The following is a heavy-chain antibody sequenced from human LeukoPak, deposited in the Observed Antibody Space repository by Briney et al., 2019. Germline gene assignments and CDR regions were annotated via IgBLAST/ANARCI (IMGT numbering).Heavy chain of an antibody. CDR2: ISIDGKTI. Sequence: PGGSLRLSCAASGFTFSSYEMDWVRQAPGKGLEWVSYISIDGKTIHYADSVKGRFTISRDNSKNTLCLQMNSLRAEDTAEYYCAKVGGGDYMGGSPDYWGQGILVIVSS. J-gene: IGHJ4*02. CDR1: GFTFSSYE. D-gene: IGHD4-17*01. CDR3: AKVGGGDYMGGSPDY. V-gene: IGHV3-48*03.